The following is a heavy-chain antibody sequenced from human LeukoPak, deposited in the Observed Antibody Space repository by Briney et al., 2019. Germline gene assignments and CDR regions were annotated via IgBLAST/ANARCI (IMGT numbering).Heavy chain of an antibody. Sequence: ASVKVSCKASGYTFTSYYMHWVRQAPGQGLEWMGIINPGGGSTSYGQKFQGRVTMTRDTSTSTVYMELSSLRSEDTAVYYCARAGSEAQQLAYWGQGTLVTVSS. V-gene: IGHV1-46*01. CDR1: GYTFTSYY. D-gene: IGHD6-13*01. J-gene: IGHJ4*02. CDR2: INPGGGST. CDR3: ARAGSEAQQLAY.